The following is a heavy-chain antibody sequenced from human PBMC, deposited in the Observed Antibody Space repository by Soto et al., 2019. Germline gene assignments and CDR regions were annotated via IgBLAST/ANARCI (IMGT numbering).Heavy chain of an antibody. CDR3: ARGKPDAFDI. V-gene: IGHV1-18*04. Sequence: AKVSCKASGYTFTSHGISWVRQAPGQGLEWMGWISAYNGNTNYAQKLQGRVTVTTDTSTSTAYMDLRSLRSDDTAVYYCARGKPDAFDIWGQGTMVTVSS. CDR2: ISAYNGNT. J-gene: IGHJ3*02. CDR1: GYTFTSHG.